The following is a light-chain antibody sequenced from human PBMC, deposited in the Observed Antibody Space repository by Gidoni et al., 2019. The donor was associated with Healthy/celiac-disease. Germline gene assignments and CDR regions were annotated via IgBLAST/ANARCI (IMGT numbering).Light chain of an antibody. Sequence: DIQMTQSPSSLSASVGDRVTITCRASQSISSYLNWYQQKPGKAPKLLIYAASSLQSGVPSRFSGSGSGTDFTLTISSLQPEDFATYYCQQSYSTPLTFXGXTKVEI. CDR3: QQSYSTPLT. CDR2: AAS. J-gene: IGKJ4*01. V-gene: IGKV1-39*01. CDR1: QSISSY.